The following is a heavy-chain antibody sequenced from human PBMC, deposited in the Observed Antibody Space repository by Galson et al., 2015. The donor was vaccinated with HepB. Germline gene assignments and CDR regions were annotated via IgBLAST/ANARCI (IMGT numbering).Heavy chain of an antibody. J-gene: IGHJ6*03. V-gene: IGHV1-8*01. CDR3: ARESSTVTPTYYYYYMDV. CDR1: GYTFTSYD. CDR2: MNPNSGNT. Sequence: SVKVSCKASGYTFTSYDINWVRQATGQGLEWMGWMNPNSGNTGYAQKFQGRVTMTRNTSISTAYMELSSLRSEDTAVYYCARESSTVTPTYYYYYMDVWGKGTTVTVSS. D-gene: IGHD4-17*01.